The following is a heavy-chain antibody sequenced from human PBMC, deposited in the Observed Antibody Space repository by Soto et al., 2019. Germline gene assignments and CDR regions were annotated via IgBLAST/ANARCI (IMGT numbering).Heavy chain of an antibody. CDR3: ATSYGSGYRAFDY. V-gene: IGHV1-3*01. CDR2: INAGNGNT. D-gene: IGHD3-10*01. CDR1: GYTFTSYA. J-gene: IGHJ4*02. Sequence: ASVKVSCKASGYTFTSYAMHWVRQAPGQRLEWMGWINAGNGNTKYSQKFQGRVTITRDTSASTAYMELSSLRSEDTAVYYCATSYGSGYRAFDYWGQAALVTVSS.